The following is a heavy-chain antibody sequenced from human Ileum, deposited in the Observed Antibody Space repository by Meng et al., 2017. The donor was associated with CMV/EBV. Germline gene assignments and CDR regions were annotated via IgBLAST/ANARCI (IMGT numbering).Heavy chain of an antibody. V-gene: IGHV3-7*01. D-gene: IGHD2-2*01. CDR1: GFTFRNYW. CDR3: TIAAAQGA. J-gene: IGHJ5*02. Sequence: GESLKTSCAASGFTFRNYWMSWVRQAPGKGLEWVANIKQDGSEKYYVDSVMGRFTVSRDNAKNSLYLQMDRLTVEDTAVYYCTIAAAQGAWGQGTLVTVSS. CDR2: IKQDGSEK.